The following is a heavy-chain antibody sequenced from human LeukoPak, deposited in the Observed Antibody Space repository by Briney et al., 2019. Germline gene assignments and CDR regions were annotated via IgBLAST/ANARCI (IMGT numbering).Heavy chain of an antibody. CDR2: ICSSGSA. Sequence: PSQTLSLTCTVSGGSISSGVYCWSCIRQRPGEGLQWIGYICSSGSAYYNPSLKSRVTMSIDTSNNQFSLKLNSVTAADTAVYYCARDGGGSLYGMDVWGQGTTVTVSS. J-gene: IGHJ6*02. CDR3: ARDGGGSLYGMDV. D-gene: IGHD2-15*01. CDR1: GGSISSGVYC. V-gene: IGHV4-31*03.